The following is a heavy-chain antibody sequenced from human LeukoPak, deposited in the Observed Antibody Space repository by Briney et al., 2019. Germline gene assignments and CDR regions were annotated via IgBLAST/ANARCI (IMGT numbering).Heavy chain of an antibody. D-gene: IGHD3-22*01. CDR3: ATYYSDSSAYVHYLDS. Sequence: SETLSLTCTVSGGSISSYYWSWIRQPPGKGLEWIGYIFTSGSTNYNPSLKSRVTISLDTSRNQFSLKLSSVTAADTAVYYCATYYSDSSAYVHYLDSWGQGTLVTVSS. J-gene: IGHJ4*02. V-gene: IGHV4-59*01. CDR2: IFTSGST. CDR1: GGSISSYY.